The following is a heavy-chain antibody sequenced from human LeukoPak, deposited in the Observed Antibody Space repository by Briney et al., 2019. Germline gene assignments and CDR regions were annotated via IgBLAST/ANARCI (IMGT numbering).Heavy chain of an antibody. D-gene: IGHD3-22*01. J-gene: IGHJ4*02. CDR3: ARASIQDYYDSSGSFDY. Sequence: ASVKVSCKASRGTFSSYAISWVRQAPGQGLEWMGGIIPIFGTANYAQKFQGRVTITTDESTSTAYMELSSLRSEDTAVYYCARASIQDYYDSSGSFDYWGQGTLVTVSS. CDR2: IIPIFGTA. V-gene: IGHV1-69*05. CDR1: RGTFSSYA.